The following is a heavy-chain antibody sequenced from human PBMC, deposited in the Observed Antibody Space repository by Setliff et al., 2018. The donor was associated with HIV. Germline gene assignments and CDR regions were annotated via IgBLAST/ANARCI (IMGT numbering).Heavy chain of an antibody. CDR1: GGSLSDSY. J-gene: IGHJ2*01. CDR3: ARHQRLPGLQPPYWYFDL. CDR2: ISHSGTT. Sequence: KTSETLSLTCAVYGGSLSDSYYNWIRQPPGKGLEWIGQISHSGTTSYNSSLKSRVAMSVDMSKNLFSLTLNSLTAADTAVYYCARHQRLPGLQPPYWYFDLWGRGTLVTVSS. D-gene: IGHD6-25*01. V-gene: IGHV4-34*01.